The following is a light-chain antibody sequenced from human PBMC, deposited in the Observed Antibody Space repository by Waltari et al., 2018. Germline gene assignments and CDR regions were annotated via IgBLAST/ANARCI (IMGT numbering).Light chain of an antibody. Sequence: EIVLTQSPGTLSLSPGERATLSCRASQTVRTTYLAWYQQKPGQAPTLLIYDTSSRATGIPDRFSGSGSGTDFSLTISSLEPEDFVVYYCQQYDISPLTFGGGTKVETK. CDR3: QQYDISPLT. V-gene: IGKV3-20*01. J-gene: IGKJ4*01. CDR1: QTVRTTY. CDR2: DTS.